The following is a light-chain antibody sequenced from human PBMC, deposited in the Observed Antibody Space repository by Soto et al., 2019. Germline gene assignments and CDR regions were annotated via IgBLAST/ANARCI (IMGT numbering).Light chain of an antibody. CDR2: DVS. CDR3: CSYAGSYTVV. J-gene: IGLJ2*01. Sequence: QSALTQPRSVSGSPGQSVTISCTGTSSDVGGYHYVSWYQQHPGKAPKLMSYDVSKRPSGVPDRFSGSKSGNTASLTISGLQAEDEADYYCCSYAGSYTVVFGGGTKLTVL. V-gene: IGLV2-11*01. CDR1: SSDVGGYHY.